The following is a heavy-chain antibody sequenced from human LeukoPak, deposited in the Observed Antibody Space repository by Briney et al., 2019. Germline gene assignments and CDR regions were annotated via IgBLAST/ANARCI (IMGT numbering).Heavy chain of an antibody. J-gene: IGHJ3*02. CDR1: GFTFTNYW. D-gene: IGHD1-26*01. CDR3: ARVIVGGMRAFDM. CDR2: IDGDGTT. Sequence: GGSLRLSCAASGFTFTNYWMHWVCQAPGKGLVWVSRIDGDGTTKYADSVRGRFTISRDNAKKTLYLQVNGLRAEDMAVYYCARVIVGGMRAFDMWGQGTMVTVSS. V-gene: IGHV3-74*03.